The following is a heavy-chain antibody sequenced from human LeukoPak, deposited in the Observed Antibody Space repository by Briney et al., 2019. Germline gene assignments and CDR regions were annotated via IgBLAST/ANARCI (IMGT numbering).Heavy chain of an antibody. D-gene: IGHD6-19*01. Sequence: SETLSLTCTVSGGSVSNYFWSWIRQPPGKGLEWIGSIHHSGRTYYNPSVKSRVTISLDTSKNQFSLKLTSVTAADTAAYYCARVPQAVAETYYFDYWGQGTLVTVSS. CDR3: ARVPQAVAETYYFDY. V-gene: IGHV4-59*02. CDR2: IHHSGRT. J-gene: IGHJ4*02. CDR1: GGSVSNYF.